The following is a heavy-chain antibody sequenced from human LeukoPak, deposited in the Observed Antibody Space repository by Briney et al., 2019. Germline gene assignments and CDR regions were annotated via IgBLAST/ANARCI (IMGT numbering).Heavy chain of an antibody. CDR3: ARDDAALQIFDY. D-gene: IGHD1-1*01. Sequence: GGSLRLSCAASGFTFSSYGMHWVRQAPGKGLEWVAIIWYDGSDKYYADSVKGRFTVSRDNTQNTLYLQINNLRAEDTAVYYCARDDAALQIFDYWGQGTLVTVSS. CDR2: IWYDGSDK. V-gene: IGHV3-33*01. J-gene: IGHJ4*02. CDR1: GFTFSSYG.